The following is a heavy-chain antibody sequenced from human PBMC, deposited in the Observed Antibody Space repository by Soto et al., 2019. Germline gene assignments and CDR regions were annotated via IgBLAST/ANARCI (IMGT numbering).Heavy chain of an antibody. D-gene: IGHD3-3*01. J-gene: IGHJ6*02. CDR2: IYPGDSDT. Sequence: PGEPLKISCKGSGYSFTSYWIGWVRQMPGKGLEWMGIIYPGDSDTRYSPSFQGQVTISADKSISTAYLQWSSLKASDTAMYYCARGGDFWSGYYIDGMDVWGQGTTVTVSS. CDR3: ARGGDFWSGYYIDGMDV. CDR1: GYSFTSYW. V-gene: IGHV5-51*01.